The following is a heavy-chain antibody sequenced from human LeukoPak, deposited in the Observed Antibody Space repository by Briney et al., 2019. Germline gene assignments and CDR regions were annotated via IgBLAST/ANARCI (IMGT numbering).Heavy chain of an antibody. D-gene: IGHD3-9*01. J-gene: IGHJ6*02. Sequence: GSSVKVSCKASGGTLSSYAISWVRQAPGQGLEWMGGIIPIFGTSNYAQKFQGRVTIIADESTSTAYMELSSLRYEDTAVYYCARGLNTWDKLRYFDWLLPKLWSYYYYGMDVWGQGTTVTVSS. CDR1: GGTLSSYA. V-gene: IGHV1-69*01. CDR3: ARGLNTWDKLRYFDWLLPKLWSYYYYGMDV. CDR2: IIPIFGTS.